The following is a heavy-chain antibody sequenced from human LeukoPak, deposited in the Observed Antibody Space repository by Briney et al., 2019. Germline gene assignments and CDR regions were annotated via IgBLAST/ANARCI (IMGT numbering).Heavy chain of an antibody. CDR1: GGSFRGYY. V-gene: IGHV4-34*01. J-gene: IGHJ4*02. Sequence: SETLSLTCAVYGGSFRGYYWSWIRQPPAKGLEWIGEIKHSGSTNYTTSLKTRVTISVDTSKNQFSLKRSSVTAADTAVYYCARGSMVRGVTPVDYWGQGTLVTVSS. CDR3: ARGSMVRGVTPVDY. D-gene: IGHD3-10*01. CDR2: IKHSGST.